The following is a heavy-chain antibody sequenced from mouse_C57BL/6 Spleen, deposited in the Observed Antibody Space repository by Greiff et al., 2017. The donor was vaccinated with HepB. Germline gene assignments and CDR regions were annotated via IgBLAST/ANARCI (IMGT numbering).Heavy chain of an antibody. V-gene: IGHV1-53*01. CDR3: ARYDSSYEAWFAY. CDR1: GYTFTSYW. J-gene: IGHJ3*01. D-gene: IGHD1-1*01. CDR2: INPSNGGT. Sequence: VQLQQPGTELVKPGASVKLSCKASGYTFTSYWMHWVKQRPGQGLEWIGNINPSNGGTNYNEKFKSKATLTVDKSSSTAYMQLSSLTSEDSAVYYCARYDSSYEAWFAYWGQGTLVTVSA.